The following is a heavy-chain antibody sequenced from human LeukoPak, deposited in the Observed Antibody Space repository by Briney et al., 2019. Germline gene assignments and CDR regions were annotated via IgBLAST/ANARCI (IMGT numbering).Heavy chain of an antibody. CDR3: ASFIVVVPAAIDYFDY. CDR1: GGSISSSSYY. Sequence: SETLSLTCTVSGGSISSSSYYWGWIRQPPGKGLEWIGSIYYSGSTYYNPSLKSRVTISVDTSKNQFSLKLSSVTAADTAVYYCASFIVVVPAAIDYFDYWGQGTLVTVSS. J-gene: IGHJ4*02. D-gene: IGHD2-2*02. V-gene: IGHV4-39*01. CDR2: IYYSGST.